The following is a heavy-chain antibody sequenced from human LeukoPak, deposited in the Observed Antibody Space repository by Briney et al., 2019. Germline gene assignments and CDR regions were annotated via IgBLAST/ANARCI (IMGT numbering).Heavy chain of an antibody. CDR3: ARPLVAGLDAFDI. CDR2: IIPIFGTA. Sequence: SVKVSCKASGGTFSSYAISWVRQAPGQGLEWMGGIIPIFGTANYAQKFQGRVTITADESTSTAYMELSSLRSEDTAVYYCARPLVAGLDAFDIWGQGTMVTVSS. J-gene: IGHJ3*02. D-gene: IGHD3-10*01. V-gene: IGHV1-69*13. CDR1: GGTFSSYA.